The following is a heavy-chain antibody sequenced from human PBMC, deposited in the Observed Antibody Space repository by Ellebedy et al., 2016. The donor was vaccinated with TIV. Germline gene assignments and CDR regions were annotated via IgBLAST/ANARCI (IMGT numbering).Heavy chain of an antibody. CDR3: ARGTFIPAAPFDP. V-gene: IGHV3-23*01. Sequence: GESLKISCAASGFTFSSYAMSWVRQAPGKGLEWVSSLTTGGVTFYAESVKDRFTISRDSSKNTLYLQMNSLRAEDTAMYYCARGTFIPAAPFDPWGQGTLVTVSS. CDR2: LTTGGVT. CDR1: GFTFSSYA. J-gene: IGHJ5*02. D-gene: IGHD2/OR15-2a*01.